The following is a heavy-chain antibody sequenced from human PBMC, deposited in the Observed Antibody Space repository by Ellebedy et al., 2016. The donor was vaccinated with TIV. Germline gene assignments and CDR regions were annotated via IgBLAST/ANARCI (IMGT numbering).Heavy chain of an antibody. D-gene: IGHD1-7*01. CDR1: GGSISGYDYY. CDR2: IYSGGQT. CDR3: ARHRAAPITGTPPLSWFDP. V-gene: IGHV4-39*01. J-gene: IGHJ5*02. Sequence: SETLSLTCTVSGGSISGYDYYWGWIRQPPGKGLEWIGTIYSGGQTYYNASLKSRLTISLDTSKNQFSLELRFVTAADTAMFYCARHRAAPITGTPPLSWFDPWGQGTLVTVSS.